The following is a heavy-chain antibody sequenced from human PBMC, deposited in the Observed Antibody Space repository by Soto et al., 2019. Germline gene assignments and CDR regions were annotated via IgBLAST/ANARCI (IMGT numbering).Heavy chain of an antibody. V-gene: IGHV1-3*01. CDR1: GYTFTSYA. J-gene: IGHJ4*02. D-gene: IGHD4-17*01. CDR3: ARAPQDDYGDYEYNY. Sequence: GASVKVSCKASGYTFTSYAMHWVRQAPGQRLEWMGWINAGNGNTKYSQKFQGRVTITRDTSASTAYMELSSLRSEDTAVYYCARAPQDDYGDYEYNYWGQGTLVTVSS. CDR2: INAGNGNT.